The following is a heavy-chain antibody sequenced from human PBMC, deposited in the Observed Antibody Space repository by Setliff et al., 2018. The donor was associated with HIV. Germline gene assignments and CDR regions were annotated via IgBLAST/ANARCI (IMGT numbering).Heavy chain of an antibody. V-gene: IGHV3-20*04. Sequence: VGSLRLSCAASGFAFVDFAMTWVRQRPGKGLEWVSYINWNGGRTDFADSVKGRFTISRDNVERYVFLEMNNLRPEDTALYYCARHWGRDLGHAFEGWGQGTMVTVSS. D-gene: IGHD3-16*01. CDR3: ARHWGRDLGHAFEG. CDR2: INWNGGRT. CDR1: GFAFVDFA. J-gene: IGHJ3*01.